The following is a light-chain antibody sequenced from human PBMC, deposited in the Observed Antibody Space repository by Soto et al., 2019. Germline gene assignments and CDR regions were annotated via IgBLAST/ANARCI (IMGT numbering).Light chain of an antibody. J-gene: IGLJ1*01. V-gene: IGLV2-14*01. CDR1: SSDVGAYNY. CDR2: EVS. CDR3: ISYTSRGLYV. Sequence: QSALTQSASVSGSPGQSITISCTGTSSDVGAYNYVSWYQQHPGKAPKVMIFEVSHRPSGVSNRFSGSKSGNTASLTISGLQAEDEADYYCISYTSRGLYVLGTGTKVTV.